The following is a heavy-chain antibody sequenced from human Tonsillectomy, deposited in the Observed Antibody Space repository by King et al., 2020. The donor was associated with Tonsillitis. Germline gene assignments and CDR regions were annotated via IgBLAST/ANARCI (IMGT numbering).Heavy chain of an antibody. D-gene: IGHD4-17*01. V-gene: IGHV3-48*01. CDR1: GFPFSRFS. J-gene: IGHJ3*01. CDR2: IDSSSRTI. CDR3: ARETVDYGDYVDAFDL. Sequence: VQLVESGGGLVQPGGSLRLSCAASGFPFSRFSMDWVRQAPGKGLEWVSYIDSSSRTIYYADSVKGRFTISRDNAKNSLYLQMNSLKAEDTAVYYCARETVDYGDYVDAFDLWGQGTMVTVSS.